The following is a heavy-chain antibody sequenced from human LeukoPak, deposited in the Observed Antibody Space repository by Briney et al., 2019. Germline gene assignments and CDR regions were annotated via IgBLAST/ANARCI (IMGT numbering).Heavy chain of an antibody. CDR1: GGSTSSYY. CDR3: ARGVGRFTFGGVIVSLSTGRAFDI. D-gene: IGHD3-16*02. Sequence: SETLSLTCTVSGGSTSSYYWSWIRQPPGKGLEWVGYFHYSGSTNYNPSLKSRVTISVDTSKNLFSLKLSSVTAADTAVYYCARGVGRFTFGGVIVSLSTGRAFDIWGQGTMVTVSS. V-gene: IGHV4-59*12. CDR2: FHYSGST. J-gene: IGHJ3*02.